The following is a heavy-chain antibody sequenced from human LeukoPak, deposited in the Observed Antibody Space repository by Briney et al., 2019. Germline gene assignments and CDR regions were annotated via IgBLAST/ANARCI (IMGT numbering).Heavy chain of an antibody. Sequence: GGSLRLSCAASGFTFSTYAMTWVRQAPGKGLEWVSLISRGGDVTYYADSVKGRFTISRDSSKNTLYLQMHSLRAEDTAVYYCAARPGEVAVPYDYWGQGTLVTVSS. CDR2: ISRGGDVT. CDR1: GFTFSTYA. J-gene: IGHJ4*02. D-gene: IGHD2-15*01. CDR3: AARPGEVAVPYDY. V-gene: IGHV3-23*01.